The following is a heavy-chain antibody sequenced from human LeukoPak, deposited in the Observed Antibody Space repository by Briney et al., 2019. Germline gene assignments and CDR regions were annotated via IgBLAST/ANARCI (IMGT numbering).Heavy chain of an antibody. D-gene: IGHD3-3*01. CDR1: GYTFTSYY. V-gene: IGHV1-46*01. CDR2: INPSGGST. Sequence: GASVKVSCKASGYTFTSYYMHWVRQAPGQGLEWMGIINPSGGSTSYAQKFQGRVTMTRDTSTSTVYMELSSLRSEDTAVYYCARRKTYYDFWSGYSPSYFDYWGQGTLVTVSS. J-gene: IGHJ4*02. CDR3: ARRKTYYDFWSGYSPSYFDY.